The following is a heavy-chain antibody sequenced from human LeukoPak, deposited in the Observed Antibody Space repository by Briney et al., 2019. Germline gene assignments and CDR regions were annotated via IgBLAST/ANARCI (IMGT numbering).Heavy chain of an antibody. CDR1: GFAINTNY. CDR2: TYFGGTT. CDR3: ARESALDGYIPRYYFDY. D-gene: IGHD5-24*01. J-gene: IGHJ4*02. Sequence: GGSLRLSCVASGFAINTNYMNWVRQAPGKELEWVSITYFGGTTYYADSVKGRFTISRDNSKNTLYLQMNSLRADDTAVYYCARESALDGYIPRYYFDYWGQGTLVTVSS. V-gene: IGHV3-53*01.